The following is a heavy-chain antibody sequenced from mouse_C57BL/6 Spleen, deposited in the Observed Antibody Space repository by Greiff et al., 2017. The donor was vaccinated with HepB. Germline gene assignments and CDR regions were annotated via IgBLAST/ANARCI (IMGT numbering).Heavy chain of an antibody. Sequence: VQLQESGAELVKPGASVKISCKASGYAFSSYWMNWVKQRPGKGLEWIGQIYPGDGDTNYNGKFKGKATLTADKSSSTAYMQLSSLTSEDSAVYFCARRGDGSSPWWYFDVWGTGTTGTVSS. CDR1: GYAFSSYW. J-gene: IGHJ1*03. D-gene: IGHD1-1*01. CDR3: ARRGDGSSPWWYFDV. V-gene: IGHV1-80*01. CDR2: IYPGDGDT.